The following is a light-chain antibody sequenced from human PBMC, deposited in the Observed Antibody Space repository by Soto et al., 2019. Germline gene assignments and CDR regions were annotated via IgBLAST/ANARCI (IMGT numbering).Light chain of an antibody. CDR1: PSDVGAYNS. J-gene: IGLJ2*01. CDR2: EVS. V-gene: IGLV2-14*01. CDR3: SSYTSSSTVL. Sequence: QSALTQPASVSGSPGQSITISCTGTPSDVGAYNSVSWYQQHPGKAPQLMIYEVSSRPSGVSHRFSGSKSDNTASLTISGLQAEDEADYYCSSYTSSSTVLFGGGTKVTVL.